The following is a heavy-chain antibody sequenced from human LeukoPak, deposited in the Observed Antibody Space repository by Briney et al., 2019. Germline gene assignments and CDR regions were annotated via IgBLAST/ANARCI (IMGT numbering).Heavy chain of an antibody. CDR1: GFTFSSYA. CDR2: ISGSGGST. Sequence: GGSLRLSCAASGFTFSSYAMSWVRQAPGKGLEWVSAISGSGGSTYYADSVKGRFTTSRDNSKHTLYLQMNSLRAEDTAVYYCAKDASGWDAFDIWGQGTMVTVSS. V-gene: IGHV3-23*01. J-gene: IGHJ3*02. CDR3: AKDASGWDAFDI. D-gene: IGHD3-3*01.